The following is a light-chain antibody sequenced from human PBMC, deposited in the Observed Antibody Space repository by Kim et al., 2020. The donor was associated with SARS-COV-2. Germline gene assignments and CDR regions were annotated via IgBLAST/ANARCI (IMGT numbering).Light chain of an antibody. CDR3: QQYHTYPWT. CDR1: QGISTY. Sequence: ASTGDRVTITCRASQGISTYLAWYQQKPGKAPKLLIYAASTLQSGVPSRFSGSGSGTDFTLTISCLQSEDFATYYCQQYHTYPWTFGQGTKVDIK. J-gene: IGKJ1*01. CDR2: AAS. V-gene: IGKV1-8*01.